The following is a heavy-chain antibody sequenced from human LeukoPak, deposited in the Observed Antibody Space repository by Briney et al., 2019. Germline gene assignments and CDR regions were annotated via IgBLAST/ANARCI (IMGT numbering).Heavy chain of an antibody. CDR2: IYSGGST. J-gene: IGHJ4*02. Sequence: GGSLRLSCAASGFTFSSYSMNWVRQAPGKGLEWVSVIYSGGSTYYADSVKGRFTISRDNSKNTLYLQMNSLRAEDTAVYYCAKVRAPAAMEGPFDYWGQGTLVTVSS. V-gene: IGHV3-66*01. D-gene: IGHD2-2*01. CDR1: GFTFSSYS. CDR3: AKVRAPAAMEGPFDY.